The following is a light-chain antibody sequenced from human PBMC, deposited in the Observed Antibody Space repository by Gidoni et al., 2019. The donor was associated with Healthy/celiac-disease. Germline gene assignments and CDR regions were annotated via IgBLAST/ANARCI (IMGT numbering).Light chain of an antibody. CDR2: GAS. Sequence: DIVMTQSPATLSVSPVERATLSCRASQSVSSNLAWYQQKPGQAPRLLIYGASTRATGIPARFSGSGSGTEFTLTISSLQSEDFAVYYCQQYNNWPLTFGGGTKVEIK. CDR3: QQYNNWPLT. CDR1: QSVSSN. J-gene: IGKJ4*01. V-gene: IGKV3-15*01.